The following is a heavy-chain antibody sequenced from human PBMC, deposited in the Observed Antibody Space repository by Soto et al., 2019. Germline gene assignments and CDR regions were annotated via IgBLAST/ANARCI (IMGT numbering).Heavy chain of an antibody. D-gene: IGHD4-17*01. CDR3: AHSTTVVTPSAFDI. V-gene: IGHV2-5*02. Sequence: QITLKESGPTLVKPTQTLTLTCTFSGFSLSTSGVGVGWIRQPPGRALEWLALIYWDDDKRYSPSLKSRLTITKDTSKNQVVLTMTNMDPVDTATYYCAHSTTVVTPSAFDIWGQGTMVTVSS. CDR1: GFSLSTSGVG. J-gene: IGHJ3*02. CDR2: IYWDDDK.